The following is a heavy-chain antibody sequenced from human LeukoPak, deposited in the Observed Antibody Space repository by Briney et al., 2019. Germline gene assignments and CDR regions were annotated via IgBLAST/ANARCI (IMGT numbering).Heavy chain of an antibody. D-gene: IGHD4-17*01. Sequence: ASEKVSCKASGYTFTSYGISWVRQAPGQGLEWMGWISAYNGNTNYAQKLQGRVTMTTDTSTSTAYMELRSLRSDDTAVYYCARVRDYGDYVGAFDIWGQGTMVTVSS. V-gene: IGHV1-18*01. CDR2: ISAYNGNT. CDR1: GYTFTSYG. J-gene: IGHJ3*02. CDR3: ARVRDYGDYVGAFDI.